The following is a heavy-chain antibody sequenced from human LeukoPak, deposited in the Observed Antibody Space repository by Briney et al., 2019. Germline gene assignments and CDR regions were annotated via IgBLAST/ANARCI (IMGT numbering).Heavy chain of an antibody. J-gene: IGHJ5*02. Sequence: GESLKISCKGSEYSFTSYWIGWVRQMPGKGLEWMGIIYPGDSDTRYSPSFQGQVTISADNSITTAYLQWSSLKASDTAIYYCARREIAVGGFDAWGQGTQVTVSS. CDR1: EYSFTSYW. CDR3: ARREIAVGGFDA. V-gene: IGHV5-51*01. D-gene: IGHD6-19*01. CDR2: IYPGDSDT.